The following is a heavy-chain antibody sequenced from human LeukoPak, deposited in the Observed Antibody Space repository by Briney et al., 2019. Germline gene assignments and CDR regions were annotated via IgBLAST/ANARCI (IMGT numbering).Heavy chain of an antibody. J-gene: IGHJ2*01. D-gene: IGHD3-9*01. CDR3: ATPPVLRYFDWLPHTHWYFDL. CDR1: GYTLTELS. V-gene: IGHV1-24*01. Sequence: ASVKVSCKVSGYTLTELSMHWVRQAPGKGLEWMGGFDPEDGEKIYAQKFQGRVTMTEDTSTDTAYMELSSLRSEDTAVYYCATPPVLRYFDWLPHTHWYFDLWGRGTLVTVSS. CDR2: FDPEDGEK.